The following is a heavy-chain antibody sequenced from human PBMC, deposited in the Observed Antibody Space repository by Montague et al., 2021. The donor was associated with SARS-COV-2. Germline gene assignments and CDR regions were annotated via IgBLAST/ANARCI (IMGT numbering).Heavy chain of an antibody. V-gene: IGHV4-34*01. CDR2: INHNGST. D-gene: IGHD1-1*01. CDR1: GGSFSGYY. CDR3: ARANGYNFDY. J-gene: IGHJ4*02. Sequence: SETLSLTCVVYGGSFSGYYWGWIRQPPGKGLEWTGEINHNGSTNYNPSLKSRVTISVDASRNQFSLKLSSVTAADTAVYYCARANGYNFDYWGQGTLVTVSS.